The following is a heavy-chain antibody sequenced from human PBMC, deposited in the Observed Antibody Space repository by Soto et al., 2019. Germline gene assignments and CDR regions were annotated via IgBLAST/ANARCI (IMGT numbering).Heavy chain of an antibody. CDR1: GYTFTSYA. CDR3: ARDNPPMGV. Sequence: ASVKVSCKASGYTFTSYAMHWVRQAPGQRLEWMGWINVGIGNTKYSQKFQGRVTFTRDTSASTAYMELRSLRSDDTAVYYCARDNPPMGVWGQGTTVTVSS. CDR2: INVGIGNT. J-gene: IGHJ6*02. V-gene: IGHV1-3*01.